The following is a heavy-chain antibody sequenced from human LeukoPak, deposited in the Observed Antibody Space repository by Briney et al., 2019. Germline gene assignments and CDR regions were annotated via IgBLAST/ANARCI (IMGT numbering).Heavy chain of an antibody. CDR3: ARDLNSLFPGYFEN. CDR2: IYYSGST. J-gene: IGHJ4*01. Sequence: SETLSLTCTVSGGSISSYYWSWIRQPPGKGLEWIGYIYYSGSTNYNPSLKSRVTISVDTSKNQFSLKLSSVTAADTAVYYCARDLNSLFPGYFENWGHGALVIVSS. V-gene: IGHV4-59*01. CDR1: GGSISSYY. D-gene: IGHD3-10*02.